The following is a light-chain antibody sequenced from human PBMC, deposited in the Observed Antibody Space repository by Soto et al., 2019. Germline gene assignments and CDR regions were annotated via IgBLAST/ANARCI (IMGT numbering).Light chain of an antibody. CDR3: CSYAGSTTWG. V-gene: IGLV2-23*01. CDR1: SSDVGSYNL. J-gene: IGLJ3*02. Sequence: QSALTQPASVSGSPGQSITISCTGTSSDVGSYNLVSWYQQHPGKAPKVMIYEGSERPSGVSNRFSGSKSGNTASLIISGLQAEDEADYYCCSYAGSTTWGFGGGTKLTVL. CDR2: EGS.